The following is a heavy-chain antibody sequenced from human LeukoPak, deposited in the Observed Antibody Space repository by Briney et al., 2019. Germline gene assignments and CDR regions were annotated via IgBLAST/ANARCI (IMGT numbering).Heavy chain of an antibody. CDR1: GGSISTYY. CDR2: IHSSGTT. V-gene: IGHV4-4*07. J-gene: IGHJ4*02. Sequence: PSETLSLTCTVSGGSISTYYWSWIRQPAGKGLEWIGRIHSSGTTHYNPSLTSRVTLSIDTSKNQFSLKLSSVTAADTAVYYCGRLNLPAVSGAFDYWGQGPLVTVSS. CDR3: GRLNLPAVSGAFDY. D-gene: IGHD2-2*01.